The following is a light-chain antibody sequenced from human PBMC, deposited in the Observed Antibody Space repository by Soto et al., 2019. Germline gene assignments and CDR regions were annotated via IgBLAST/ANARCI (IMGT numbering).Light chain of an antibody. J-gene: IGKJ1*01. CDR2: KAS. V-gene: IGKV1-5*03. CDR3: QQYNTFART. CDR1: QSINSW. Sequence: DFQMTQSPSTLSASVGDRVTITCRASQSINSWLAWYQQKPGRAPKLLIYKASTLESGAPSRFSGSGSGTEFTLTISSLQPDDFANYYCQQYNTFARTFGQGTKVEIK.